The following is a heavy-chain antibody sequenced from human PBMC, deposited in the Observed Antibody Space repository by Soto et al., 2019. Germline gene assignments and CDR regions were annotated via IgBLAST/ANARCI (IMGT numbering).Heavy chain of an antibody. D-gene: IGHD4-17*01. CDR1: GDSISSNNNY. Sequence: SETLSLTCTVSGDSISSNNNYWSWIRQPPGEGLEWIGFISYSGTTSYSPSLKSRVAISLDTSKNQFSLSLSSVTAADTAVYYCARDGGTTVVSRAFDMWGQGTMVTVSS. CDR2: ISYSGTT. J-gene: IGHJ3*02. CDR3: ARDGGTTVVSRAFDM. V-gene: IGHV4-30-4*02.